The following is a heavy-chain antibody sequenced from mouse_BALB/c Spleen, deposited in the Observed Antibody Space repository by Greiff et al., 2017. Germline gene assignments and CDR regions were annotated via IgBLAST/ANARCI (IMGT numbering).Heavy chain of an antibody. Sequence: EVKLVESGGGLVQPGGSMKLSCVASGFTFSNYWMNWVRQSPEKGLEWVAEIRLKSNNYATHYAESVKGRFTISRDDSKSSVYLQMNNLRAEDTGIYYCTVITTAEAMDYWGQGTSVTVSS. CDR2: IRLKSNNYAT. J-gene: IGHJ4*01. CDR1: GFTFSNYW. CDR3: TVITTAEAMDY. D-gene: IGHD1-2*01. V-gene: IGHV6-6*02.